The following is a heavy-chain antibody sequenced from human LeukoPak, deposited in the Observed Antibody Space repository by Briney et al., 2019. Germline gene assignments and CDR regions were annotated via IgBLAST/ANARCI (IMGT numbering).Heavy chain of an antibody. Sequence: QPGRSLRLSCAASGFTFSSYAMHWVRQAPGKGLEWVAVISYDGSNKYYADSVKGRFTISRDNSKNTLYLQMNSLRAEDTAVYYCAGDRPPGYWGQGTLVTVSS. CDR1: GFTFSSYA. CDR3: AGDRPPGY. D-gene: IGHD1-14*01. V-gene: IGHV3-30*04. CDR2: ISYDGSNK. J-gene: IGHJ4*02.